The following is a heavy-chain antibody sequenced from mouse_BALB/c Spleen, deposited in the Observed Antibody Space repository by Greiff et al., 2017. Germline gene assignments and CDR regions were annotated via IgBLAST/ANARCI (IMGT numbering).Heavy chain of an antibody. D-gene: IGHD1-1*01. CDR3: AYGSSRYYAMDY. CDR1: GYTFSSYW. Sequence: QVQLQQSGAELMKPGASVKISCKATGYTFSSYWIEWVKQRPGHGLEWIGEILPGSGSTNYNEKFKGKATFTADTSSNTAYMQLSSLTSEDSAVYYCAYGSSRYYAMDYWGQGTSVTVSS. CDR2: ILPGSGST. J-gene: IGHJ4*01. V-gene: IGHV1-9*01.